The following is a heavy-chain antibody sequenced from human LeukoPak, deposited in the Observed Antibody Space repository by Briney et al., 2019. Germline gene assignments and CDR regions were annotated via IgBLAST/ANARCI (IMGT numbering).Heavy chain of an antibody. V-gene: IGHV1-2*02. Sequence: ASVKVSCKASGYTFTSYYIHWVRQAPGQGLEWMGWINPNSGGTNSAQKFQGRVTMTRDMSISTAYMELNRLRSDDTAVYYCARVAGTYYYDSSAYYLKSPFDYWGQGTLVTVSS. CDR2: INPNSGGT. CDR3: ARVAGTYYYDSSAYYLKSPFDY. J-gene: IGHJ4*02. D-gene: IGHD3-22*01. CDR1: GYTFTSYY.